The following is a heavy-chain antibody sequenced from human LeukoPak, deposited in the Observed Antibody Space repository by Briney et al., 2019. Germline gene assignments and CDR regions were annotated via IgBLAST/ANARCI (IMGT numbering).Heavy chain of an antibody. Sequence: GGSLRLSCAASGFTFSASAVHWVRQAPGKGLEWVAVISYDGSDKYYADSVKGRFTISRDNSKNTLYLQMNSLRPEDTAVYYCARDWGRRYSSGWYGDFDYWGQGTLVTVSS. J-gene: IGHJ4*02. V-gene: IGHV3-30-3*01. CDR3: ARDWGRRYSSGWYGDFDY. CDR1: GFTFSASA. CDR2: ISYDGSDK. D-gene: IGHD6-19*01.